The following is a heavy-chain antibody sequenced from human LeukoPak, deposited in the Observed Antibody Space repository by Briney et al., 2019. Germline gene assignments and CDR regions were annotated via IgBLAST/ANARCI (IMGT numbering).Heavy chain of an antibody. Sequence: ASVKVSCKASGYTFATYVINWVRQAPGQGLEWMGWITPYNGNTNYAQKLQGRVTMTTDTSTSTAYMELRSLRSDDTAVYYCARGISVVATGDYWGQGTLVIVSS. CDR3: ARGISVVATGDY. CDR1: GYTFATYV. CDR2: ITPYNGNT. D-gene: IGHD6-19*01. J-gene: IGHJ4*02. V-gene: IGHV1-18*01.